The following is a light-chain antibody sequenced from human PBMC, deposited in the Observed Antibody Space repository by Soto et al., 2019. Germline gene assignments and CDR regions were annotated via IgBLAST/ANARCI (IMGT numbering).Light chain of an antibody. CDR3: SSYAGSNLV. CDR1: SSDVGGYNY. V-gene: IGLV2-8*01. J-gene: IGLJ2*01. CDR2: EVS. Sequence: QSVLTQPPSASGSPGQSVTISCTGTSSDVGGYNYVSWYQQHPGKAPKVMIYEVSKRPSGVPDRFSGSKSGNTASLTVSGLQAEDEADYYCSSYAGSNLVFGGGTKPTVL.